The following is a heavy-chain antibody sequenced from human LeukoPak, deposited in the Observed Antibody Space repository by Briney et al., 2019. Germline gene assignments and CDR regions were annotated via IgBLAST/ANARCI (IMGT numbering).Heavy chain of an antibody. J-gene: IGHJ3*02. CDR1: GYRFTTYY. CDR3: ARRGYYDSVGAFDS. D-gene: IGHD3-22*01. CDR2: IDPRDSST. V-gene: IGHV5-10-1*01. Sequence: GGALETSFQGSGYRFTTYYITWVRQMPGKGLDWMRTIDPRDSSTNFSPLFQGHVTISEDKPISPVYLQCESPETSDTAMYYCARRGYYDSVGAFDSWGQGTMVTASS.